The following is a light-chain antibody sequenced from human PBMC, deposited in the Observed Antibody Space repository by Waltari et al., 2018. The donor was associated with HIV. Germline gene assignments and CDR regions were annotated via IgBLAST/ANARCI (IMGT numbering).Light chain of an antibody. CDR1: SSDVGGYNY. CDR3: SSYTSSNTLVV. Sequence: SCTGTSSDVGGYNYVSWYQQHPGKAPKLMIYEVSNRPSGVSNRFSGSKSGNTASLTISGLQAEDEADYYCSSYTSSNTLVVFGGGTKLTVL. CDR2: EVS. J-gene: IGLJ2*01. V-gene: IGLV2-14*01.